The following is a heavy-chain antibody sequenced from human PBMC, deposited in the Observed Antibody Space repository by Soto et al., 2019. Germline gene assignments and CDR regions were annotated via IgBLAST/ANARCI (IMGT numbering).Heavy chain of an antibody. V-gene: IGHV3-33*01. CDR3: ARELVRGVMDY. D-gene: IGHD3-10*01. Sequence: GGSLRLSCAASGFTFSSYGMHWVRQAPGKGLEWVAVIWYDGSNKYYADSVKGRFTISRDNSKNTLYLQMNSLRAEDTAVYYCARELVRGVMDYWGQGTLVTVSS. CDR2: IWYDGSNK. J-gene: IGHJ4*02. CDR1: GFTFSSYG.